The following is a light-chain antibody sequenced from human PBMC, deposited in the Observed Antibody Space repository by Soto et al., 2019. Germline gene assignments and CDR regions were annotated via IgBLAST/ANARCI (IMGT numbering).Light chain of an antibody. Sequence: QTVVTQEPSFSVSPGGTVTLTCGLSSGSVSASYYPSWYQQTPGRSPRTLIYGTNTRSSGVPDRFSGSILGNRVALTITGAQADDESDYYCVLYLGSGFWVFGGGTKLTVL. J-gene: IGLJ3*02. CDR3: VLYLGSGFWV. V-gene: IGLV8-61*01. CDR1: SGSVSASYY. CDR2: GTN.